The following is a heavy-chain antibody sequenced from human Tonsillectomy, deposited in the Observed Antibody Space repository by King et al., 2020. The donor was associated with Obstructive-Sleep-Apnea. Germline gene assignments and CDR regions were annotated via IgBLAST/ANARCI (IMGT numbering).Heavy chain of an antibody. J-gene: IGHJ5*02. CDR3: ARDHGAGDWFDP. CDR2: IYYSGST. Sequence: QLQESGPGLVKPSETLSLTCTVSGGSISSYYWSWIRQPPGKGLEWIGCIYYSGSTTYNPSLKSRVTISVDTSKNQFSLRLNSVTAADTAGYYCARDHGAGDWFDPWGQGTLVTVSS. D-gene: IGHD3-10*01. V-gene: IGHV4-59*01. CDR1: GGSISSYY.